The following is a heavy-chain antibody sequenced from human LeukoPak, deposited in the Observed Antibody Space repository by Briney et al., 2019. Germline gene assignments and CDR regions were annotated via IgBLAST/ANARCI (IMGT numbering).Heavy chain of an antibody. V-gene: IGHV3-30*18. CDR1: GFTFSSYG. CDR3: AKSVTAIDY. D-gene: IGHD2-21*02. CDR2: ISYDGSNK. J-gene: IGHJ4*02. Sequence: GGSLRLSCAASGFTFSSYGMHWVRQAPGKGLEWVAVISYDGSNKYYAGSVKGRFTISRDNSKNTLYLQMNSLRAEDTAVYYCAKSVTAIDYWGQGTLVTVSS.